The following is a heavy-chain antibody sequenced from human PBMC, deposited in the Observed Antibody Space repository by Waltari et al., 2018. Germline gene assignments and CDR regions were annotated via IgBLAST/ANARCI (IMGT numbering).Heavy chain of an antibody. J-gene: IGHJ5*01. D-gene: IGHD5-18*01. CDR2: IYYSGST. Sequence: QLQMQESGPGLVSPSEAQSLTCTVSGDSISSTYYYWAWIRQAPGKGLEWIASIYYSGSTDYNPSLKSRVTISVDTSKNQFSLRVNAVTAADTAVYYCTRGRRRNGYNFDFWGQGTLVTVSS. V-gene: IGHV4-39*07. CDR1: GDSISSTYYY. CDR3: TRGRRRNGYNFDF.